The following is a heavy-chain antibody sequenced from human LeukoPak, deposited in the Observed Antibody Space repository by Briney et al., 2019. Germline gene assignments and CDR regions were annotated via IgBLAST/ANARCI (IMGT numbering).Heavy chain of an antibody. Sequence: SETLPLTCTVPGGSINNYYWSWIRQPAGKGLEWIGRIYTSGTTNYNPSLKSRVTMSVDTSKNQFSLKLSSVTAADTAVYYCARVWQWLAPRMDVWGKGTTVTVSS. CDR3: ARVWQWLAPRMDV. J-gene: IGHJ6*04. CDR1: GGSINNYY. D-gene: IGHD6-19*01. V-gene: IGHV4-4*07. CDR2: IYTSGTT.